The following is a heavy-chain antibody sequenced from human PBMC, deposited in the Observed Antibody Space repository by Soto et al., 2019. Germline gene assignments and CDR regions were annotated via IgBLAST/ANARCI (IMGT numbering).Heavy chain of an antibody. CDR2: IIPIFGTP. V-gene: IGHV1-69*13. D-gene: IGHD3-22*01. CDR1: GGTFSSNA. J-gene: IGHJ4*02. CDR3: ASRPYDYDSSGYYGVY. Sequence: SVKVSCKASGGTFSSNAISWVRQAPGQGLEWMGGIIPIFGTPNYAQKLQGRVTITADESTSTAYMELSSLRSEDTAVYHCASRPYDYDSSGYYGVYWGQGTLVTVSS.